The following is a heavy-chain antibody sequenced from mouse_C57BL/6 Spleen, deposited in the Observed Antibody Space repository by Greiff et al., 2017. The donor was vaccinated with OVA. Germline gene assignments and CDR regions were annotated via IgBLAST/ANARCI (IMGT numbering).Heavy chain of an antibody. Sequence: EVQLVESGGGLVQPKGSLKLSCAASGFSFNTYAMNWVRQAPGQGLEWVARIRSKSNNYATSYADSVKDRFTISRDDSESMLYLQMNNLKTEDTARYYGVSPYDYDGAWFAYWGQGTLVTVSA. CDR2: IRSKSNNYAT. D-gene: IGHD2-4*01. J-gene: IGHJ3*01. CDR1: GFSFNTYA. V-gene: IGHV10-1*01. CDR3: VSPYDYDGAWFAY.